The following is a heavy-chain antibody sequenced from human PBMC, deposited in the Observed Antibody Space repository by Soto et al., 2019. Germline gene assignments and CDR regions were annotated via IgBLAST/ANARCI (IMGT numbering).Heavy chain of an antibody. CDR1: GGTFSSYA. CDR2: IIPIFGTA. V-gene: IGHV1-69*05. CDR3: ARVLAGPYYYGMDV. D-gene: IGHD2-8*02. Sequence: SVKVSCKASGGTFSSYAISWVRQAPGQGLEWMGGIIPIFGTANYAQKLQGRVTMTTDTSTSTAYMELRSLRSDDTAVYYCARVLAGPYYYGMDVWGQGTTVTVSS. J-gene: IGHJ6*02.